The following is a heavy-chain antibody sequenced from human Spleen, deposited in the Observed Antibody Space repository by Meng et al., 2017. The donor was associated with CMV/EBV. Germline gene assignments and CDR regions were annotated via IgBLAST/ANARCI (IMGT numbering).Heavy chain of an antibody. CDR1: VDSFNSPDYY. CDR3: ARSPYSGSALPFFDY. Sequence: VHLQLWVDGLLKPSETLARTCTVSVDSFNSPDYYWSWIRQPPEKGLEWIGYIYYSGSTYYNPSLKSRVSISGDTSNKQFSLKLTSVTAADTAVYYCARSPYSGSALPFFDYWGQGSLVTVSS. J-gene: IGHJ4*02. CDR2: IYYSGST. D-gene: IGHD1-26*01. V-gene: IGHV4-30-4*01.